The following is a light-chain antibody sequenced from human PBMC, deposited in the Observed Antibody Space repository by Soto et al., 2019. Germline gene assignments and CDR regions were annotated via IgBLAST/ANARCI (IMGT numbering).Light chain of an antibody. CDR2: LGS. CDR3: MQALQSPLT. CDR1: QSLLQSNGYNC. J-gene: IGKJ4*01. Sequence: EIVMTQSPLSLPVTPGEPASISCRSSQSLLQSNGYNCLDWYLQKPGQSPQLLIYLGSNRASGVPDRFSGSGSGPEFTLKISRVEAEDVGVYYCMQALQSPLTFGGGTKVEIK. V-gene: IGKV2-28*01.